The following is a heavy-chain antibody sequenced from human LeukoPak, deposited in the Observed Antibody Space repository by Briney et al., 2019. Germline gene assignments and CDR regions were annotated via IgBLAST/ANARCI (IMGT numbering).Heavy chain of an antibody. CDR3: ARDTTTGTPGPYYYYGMDV. D-gene: IGHD1-1*01. Sequence: SGGSLRLSCAASGFTFSSYSMNWIRQAPGKGLEWVSSISSSSSYIYYADSVKGRFTISRDNAKNSLYLQMNSLRAEDTAVYYCARDTTTGTPGPYYYYGMDVWGKGTTVTVSS. V-gene: IGHV3-21*01. J-gene: IGHJ6*04. CDR2: ISSSSSYI. CDR1: GFTFSSYS.